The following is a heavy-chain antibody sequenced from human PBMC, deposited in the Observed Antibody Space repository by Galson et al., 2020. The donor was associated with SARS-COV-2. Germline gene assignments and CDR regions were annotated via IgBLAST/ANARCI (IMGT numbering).Heavy chain of an antibody. CDR3: AREGLTTGTNVAFDI. V-gene: IGHV1-69*10. J-gene: IGHJ3*02. CDR1: RATFSSYD. D-gene: IGHD1-1*01. CDR2: IIPILGIA. Sequence: SVNVSCKASRATFSSYDLSWVRTATGQGLEWMGGIIPILGIANYAQKFQGRVTITADKSTSTAYMELSSLRSEDTAVYYCAREGLTTGTNVAFDIWGQGTMVTVSS.